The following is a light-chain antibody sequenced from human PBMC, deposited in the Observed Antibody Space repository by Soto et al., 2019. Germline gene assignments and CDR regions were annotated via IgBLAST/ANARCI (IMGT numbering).Light chain of an antibody. V-gene: IGKV3-15*01. CDR2: AAS. J-gene: IGKJ1*01. CDR3: QQYNNWWT. Sequence: EIVMTQSPATLSVSPGERATLSCRASQSVNRNLAWYQQKPGQAPRLLIYAASTRATGIPARVSGSGSETEFSLTISSLQSEDFAVYYCQQYNNWWTFGQGTKVEI. CDR1: QSVNRN.